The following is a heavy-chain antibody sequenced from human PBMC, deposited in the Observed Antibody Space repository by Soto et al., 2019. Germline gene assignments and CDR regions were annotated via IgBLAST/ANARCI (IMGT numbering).Heavy chain of an antibody. CDR3: AKDTAIREASSLWFDP. D-gene: IGHD1-26*01. V-gene: IGHV3-9*01. J-gene: IGHJ5*02. CDR2: ISWNSGSI. CDR1: GFTVYNYA. Sequence: GPSQRRSCAASGFTVYNYAMHWVRQATGKGLEWVSGISWNSGSIGYADSVKGRFTISRDNAKNSLYLQMNSLRAEDTALYYCAKDTAIREASSLWFDPWGQGTLVTVSS.